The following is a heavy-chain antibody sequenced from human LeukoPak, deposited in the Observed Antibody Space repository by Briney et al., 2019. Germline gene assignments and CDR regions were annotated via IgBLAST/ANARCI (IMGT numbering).Heavy chain of an antibody. CDR3: AVNYYDSSGYYAPAFDI. CDR1: GYTFTSYG. CDR2: INAYNGNT. J-gene: IGHJ3*02. Sequence: GASVKVSCKASGYTFTSYGISWVRQAPGQGLEWMGWINAYNGNTNYAQKLQGRVTMTTDTSTSTAYMELRSLRSDDTAVYYCAVNYYDSSGYYAPAFDIWGQGTMVTVSS. D-gene: IGHD3-22*01. V-gene: IGHV1-18*01.